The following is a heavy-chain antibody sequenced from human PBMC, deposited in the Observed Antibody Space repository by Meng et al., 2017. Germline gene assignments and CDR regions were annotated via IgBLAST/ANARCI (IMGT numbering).Heavy chain of an antibody. CDR2: ISGSGGST. Sequence: GGSLRLSCAASGFTFSSYAMSWVRQAPGKGLEWVSAISGSGGSTYYADSVKGRFTISRDNSKNTLYLQMSSLRAEDTAVYYCAKDRAPSAVTRENPYWGRGTLVTVSS. D-gene: IGHD4-17*01. CDR3: AKDRAPSAVTRENPY. V-gene: IGHV3-23*01. J-gene: IGHJ4*02. CDR1: GFTFSSYA.